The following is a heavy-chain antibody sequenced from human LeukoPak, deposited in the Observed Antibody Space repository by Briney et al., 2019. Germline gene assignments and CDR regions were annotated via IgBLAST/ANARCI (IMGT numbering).Heavy chain of an antibody. CDR3: ARDRGSSRSYYYYYYGMDV. D-gene: IGHD3-16*02. CDR2: IYYSGST. CDR1: GGSISSYY. V-gene: IGHV4-59*01. Sequence: SETLSLTCTVSGGSISSYYWSWIRQPPGKGLEWIGYIYYSGSTNYNPSLKSQVTISVDTSKNQFSLKLSSVTAADTAVYYCARDRGSSRSYYYYYYGMDVWGQGTTVTVSS. J-gene: IGHJ6*02.